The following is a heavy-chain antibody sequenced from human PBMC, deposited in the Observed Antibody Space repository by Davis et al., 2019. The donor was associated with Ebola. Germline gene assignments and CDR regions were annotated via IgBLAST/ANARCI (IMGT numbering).Heavy chain of an antibody. CDR3: AKNRANCCFFGMDV. J-gene: IGHJ6*02. CDR1: GFTFRNHA. Sequence: GSLKISCAASGFTFRNHAMGWVRQAPGKGLEWVSVISGDVRETYYADSVKGRFSISRDNSKNTLYLQMSSLRAEDTALYYCAKNRANCCFFGMDVWGQGTTVTVSS. V-gene: IGHV3-23*01. D-gene: IGHD1-1*01. CDR2: ISGDVRET.